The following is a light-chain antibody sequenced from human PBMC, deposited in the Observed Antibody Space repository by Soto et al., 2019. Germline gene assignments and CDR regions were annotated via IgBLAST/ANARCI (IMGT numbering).Light chain of an antibody. V-gene: IGKV3-20*01. CDR3: QQYGSSL. Sequence: EIVLTQSPGTLSLSPGERATLSCRASPSVSTSYLAWYQQKPGQAPRLLIYGASSRATGIPDRFSGSGSGTDFTRTISSLEPEDFAVYYCQQYGSSLFGPGTKVDIK. CDR2: GAS. CDR1: PSVSTSY. J-gene: IGKJ3*01.